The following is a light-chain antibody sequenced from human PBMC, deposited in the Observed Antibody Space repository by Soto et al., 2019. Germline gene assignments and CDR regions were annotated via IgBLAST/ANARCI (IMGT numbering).Light chain of an antibody. CDR2: EVS. J-gene: IGLJ1*01. V-gene: IGLV2-8*01. Sequence: QSALTQPPSASGSPGQSVTISCTGTSSDVGGYNYVSWYQQHPGKAPEVMIYEVSKRPSGVPDRFSGSKSGNTASLTVSGLQAEDEADYYCSSYAGSNNYVFGTGTKLPVL. CDR1: SSDVGGYNY. CDR3: SSYAGSNNYV.